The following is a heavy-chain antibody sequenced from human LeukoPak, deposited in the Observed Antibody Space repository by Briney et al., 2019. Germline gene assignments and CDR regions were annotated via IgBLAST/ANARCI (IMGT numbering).Heavy chain of an antibody. D-gene: IGHD3-22*01. J-gene: IGHJ4*02. Sequence: GGSLRLSCAGTGFTFNNYAMSWVRQAPGKGLEWVSSIGGGGENIQYADSVKGRFTISRDNSRNTLFLQMSSLRAEDTAFYYCAKDIGGYDRPADYWGQGTLVTVSS. CDR2: IGGGGENI. CDR3: AKDIGGYDRPADY. V-gene: IGHV3-23*01. CDR1: GFTFNNYA.